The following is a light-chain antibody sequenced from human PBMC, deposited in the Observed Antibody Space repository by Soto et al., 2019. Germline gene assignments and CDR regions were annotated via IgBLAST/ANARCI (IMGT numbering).Light chain of an antibody. CDR3: QQYGRT. J-gene: IGKJ3*01. CDR2: GAS. Sequence: EIVITQSPSTLSVSPGERATLSCRASQSVSSNLAWYQQKPGQAPRLLIYGASTRATGIPARFSGSGSGTDFTLTISRLEPEDFAVYYCQQYGRTFGPGTKVDI. V-gene: IGKV3-15*01. CDR1: QSVSSN.